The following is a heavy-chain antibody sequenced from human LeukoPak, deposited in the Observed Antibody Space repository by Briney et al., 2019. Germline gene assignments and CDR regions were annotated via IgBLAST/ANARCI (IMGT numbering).Heavy chain of an antibody. CDR3: ARDLNGPSAAGSGGDY. CDR2: IIPILGIA. CDR1: GGTFSSYA. J-gene: IGHJ4*02. V-gene: IGHV1-69*04. Sequence: GSSVKVSCKASGGTFSSYAISWVRQAPGQGLEWMGRIIPILGIANYAQKFQGRVTITADKSTSTAYMELSSLRSEDTAVYYCARDLNGPSAAGSGGDYWGQGTLVTVSS. D-gene: IGHD6-13*01.